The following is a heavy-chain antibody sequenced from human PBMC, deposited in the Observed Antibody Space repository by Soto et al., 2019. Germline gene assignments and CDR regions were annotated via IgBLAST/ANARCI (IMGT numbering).Heavy chain of an antibody. Sequence: PSQTLSLTCAISGDSVSSNSAAWNWIRQSPSRGLEWLGRTYYRSKWYNDYAVSVKSRITINPDTSKNQFSLQLNSVTPEDTAVYYCARQNIVATIQPSNNWFDPWGQGTLVTVSS. CDR3: ARQNIVATIQPSNNWFDP. D-gene: IGHD5-12*01. CDR1: GDSVSSNSAA. J-gene: IGHJ5*02. V-gene: IGHV6-1*01. CDR2: TYYRSKWYN.